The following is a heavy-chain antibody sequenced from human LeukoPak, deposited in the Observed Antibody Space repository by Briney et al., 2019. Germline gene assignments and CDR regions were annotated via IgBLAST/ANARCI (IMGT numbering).Heavy chain of an antibody. CDR2: IYYSGST. J-gene: IGHJ4*02. CDR3: ARRLGGSGSYYY. V-gene: IGHV4-39*01. D-gene: IGHD3-10*01. Sequence: PSQTLSLTCSVSGGSISSSIYYWGWIRQPPGKGLEWIGSIYYSGSTYYNPSLKSRVTLSVDTSKNQFSLKLRSVTAADTAVYYCARRLGGSGSYYYWGQGTLVTVSS. CDR1: GGSISSSIYY.